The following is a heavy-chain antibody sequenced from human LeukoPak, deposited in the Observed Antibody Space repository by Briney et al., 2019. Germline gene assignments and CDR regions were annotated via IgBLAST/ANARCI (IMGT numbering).Heavy chain of an antibody. V-gene: IGHV1-46*03. Sequence: ASVKVSCQASGYTFTSYYMHWLRQAPGQGLEWMGIINPTGRSTSYPQKFQGRVTKTRDTSPSTVYMELTSLKHEGQAVCYFPREITYDFWSGHSWFDPWGEGALVTASS. CDR3: PREITYDFWSGHSWFDP. CDR1: GYTFTSYY. CDR2: INPTGRST. J-gene: IGHJ5*02. D-gene: IGHD3-3*01.